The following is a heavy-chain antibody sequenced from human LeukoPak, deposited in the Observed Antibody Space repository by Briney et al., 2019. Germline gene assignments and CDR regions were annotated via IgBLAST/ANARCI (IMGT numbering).Heavy chain of an antibody. CDR2: ITNDGSST. CDR3: AREGDYGDYFDY. J-gene: IGHJ4*02. Sequence: PGGSLRLTCAASGFTFSSYWMHWVRQAPGKGLVWVSRITNDGSSTSHADSVKGRFTISRDNAKNTPYLQMNSLRAEDTAVYYCAREGDYGDYFDYWGQGTLVTVSS. V-gene: IGHV3-74*01. D-gene: IGHD4-17*01. CDR1: GFTFSSYW.